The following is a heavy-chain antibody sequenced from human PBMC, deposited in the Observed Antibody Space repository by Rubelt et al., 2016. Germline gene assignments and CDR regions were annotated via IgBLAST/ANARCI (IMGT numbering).Heavy chain of an antibody. CDR1: KFTFSDYN. Sequence: EVQLVESGGGLAQPGESLRLSCAASKFTFSDYNMNWVRQAPGKGLEWVANVVNDESATYYVDSVKGRFTISRDNAKNTLYLQMNSLRVEDTAVYYFTRNNLWGRDYWGQGTLVTVSS. CDR2: VVNDESAT. CDR3: TRNNLWGRDY. D-gene: IGHD7-27*01. J-gene: IGHJ4*02. V-gene: IGHV3-7*01.